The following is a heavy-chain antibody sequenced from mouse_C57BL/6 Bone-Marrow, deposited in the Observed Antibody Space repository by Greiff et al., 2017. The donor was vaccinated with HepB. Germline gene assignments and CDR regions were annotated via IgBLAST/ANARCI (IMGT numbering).Heavy chain of an antibody. CDR1: GFTFTDYY. J-gene: IGHJ2*01. V-gene: IGHV7-3*01. CDR3: ARSYNYFDY. Sequence: DVQLVESGGGLVQPGGSLSLSCAASGFTFTDYYMSWVRQPPGKALEWLGFIRNKANGYTTEYSASVKGRFTISRDNSQSILYLQMNALRAEDSATYYCARSYNYFDYWGQGTTLTVSS. CDR2: IRNKANGYTT.